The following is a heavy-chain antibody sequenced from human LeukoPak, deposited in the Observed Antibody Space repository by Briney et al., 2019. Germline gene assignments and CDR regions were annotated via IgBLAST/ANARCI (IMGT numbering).Heavy chain of an antibody. V-gene: IGHV4-59*01. CDR1: GGSICIYY. CDR2: IHYSGST. D-gene: IGHD4-17*01. CDR3: ARERLPGVTAVTRWFDP. Sequence: SETLSLTCTVSGGSICIYYWSWIRQPPGKGLEWIGHIHYSGSTNYNSSLKSRVTISVDTSKNQFFLKLSSVTAADTAVYYCARERLPGVTAVTRWFDPWGQGTLVTVSS. J-gene: IGHJ5*02.